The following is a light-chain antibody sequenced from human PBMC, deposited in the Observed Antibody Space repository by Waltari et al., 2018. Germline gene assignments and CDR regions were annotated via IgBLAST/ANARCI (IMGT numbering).Light chain of an antibody. CDR3: QQYYSYPPYT. CDR1: PGISSY. J-gene: IGKJ2*01. Sequence: AIRMTQSPSSLSASTGDRVTITCRAGPGISSYLAWYQQKPGKAPKLLIYAASTLQSGVPSRFSGSGSGTDFTLTISCLQSEDFATYYCQQYYSYPPYTFGQGTKLEIK. V-gene: IGKV1-8*01. CDR2: AAS.